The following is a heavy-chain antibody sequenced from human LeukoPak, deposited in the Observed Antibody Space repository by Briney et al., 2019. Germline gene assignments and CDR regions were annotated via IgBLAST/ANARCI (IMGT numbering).Heavy chain of an antibody. J-gene: IGHJ4*02. V-gene: IGHV3-48*01. Sequence: PGGSLRLSCAASGFTFSSYSMNWVRQAPGKGLEWVSYISSSSGSIYYADSVKGRFTTSRDNAKNSLFLQMTSLRAEDTAVYYCARQNGAGYYYYFDSWGQGTLVTVSS. CDR3: ARQNGAGYYYYFDS. CDR2: ISSSSGSI. D-gene: IGHD3-22*01. CDR1: GFTFSSYS.